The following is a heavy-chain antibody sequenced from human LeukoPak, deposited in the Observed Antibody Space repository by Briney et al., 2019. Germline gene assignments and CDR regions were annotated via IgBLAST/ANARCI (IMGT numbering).Heavy chain of an antibody. CDR3: ARTGRGIVVVPALSWFDP. CDR1: GGSISSGGYY. J-gene: IGHJ5*02. Sequence: SETLSLTCTVSGGSISSGGYYWSWIRQHPGQGLEWIGYIYYSGSTYYNPSLKSRVTISVDTSKNQFSLKLSSVTAADTAVYYCARTGRGIVVVPALSWFDPWGQGTLVTVSS. D-gene: IGHD2-2*01. V-gene: IGHV4-31*03. CDR2: IYYSGST.